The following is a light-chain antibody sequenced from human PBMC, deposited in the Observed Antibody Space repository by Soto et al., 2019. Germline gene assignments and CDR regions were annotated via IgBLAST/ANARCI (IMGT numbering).Light chain of an antibody. V-gene: IGKV3-11*01. J-gene: IGKJ4*01. Sequence: EIVLTQSPATLSLSPGERASLSCRASQSVDNFLAWYQQRPGQAPRLLIYDASERATGIPARFSGSGSGTDFTLTISSLEPEDFAVYYCQQRSNWPPLTFGGGTKVEIK. CDR2: DAS. CDR1: QSVDNF. CDR3: QQRSNWPPLT.